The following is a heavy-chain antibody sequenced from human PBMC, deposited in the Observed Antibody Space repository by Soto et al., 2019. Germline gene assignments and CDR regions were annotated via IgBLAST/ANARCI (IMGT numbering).Heavy chain of an antibody. V-gene: IGHV1-46*03. CDR1: GYTFTSYY. CDR2: INPSGGST. Sequence: ASVKVSCKASGYTFTSYYMHWVRQAPGQGLEWMGIINPSGGSTSYAQKFQGRVTMTRDTSTSTVYMELSSLRSEDTAVYYYARGLRARGAAPAQNPPTNDYWAQGTRVPVSS. CDR3: ARGLRARGAAPAQNPPTNDY. J-gene: IGHJ4*02. D-gene: IGHD3-16*01.